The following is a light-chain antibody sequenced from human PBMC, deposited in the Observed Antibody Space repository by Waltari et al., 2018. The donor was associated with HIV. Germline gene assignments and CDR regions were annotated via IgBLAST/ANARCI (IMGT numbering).Light chain of an antibody. CDR1: KDISNH. CDR3: QQYDGPPYT. Sequence: DIQMTQSPSSLSASVGDRVTIPCQASKDISNHLNWYQQKLGKAPKLLIYDAYNLEIGVPSRFSGRRSGTDFTFIISSLQPDDIGRYYCQQYDGPPYTFGQGTKL. J-gene: IGKJ2*01. V-gene: IGKV1-33*01. CDR2: DAY.